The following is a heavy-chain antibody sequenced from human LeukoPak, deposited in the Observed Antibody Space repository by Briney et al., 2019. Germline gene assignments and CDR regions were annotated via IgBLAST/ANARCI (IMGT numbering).Heavy chain of an antibody. CDR3: ARDRGLYSGGYPY. CDR1: GYTFTGYY. V-gene: IGHV1-2*02. D-gene: IGHD6-19*01. CDR2: INPNSGGT. Sequence: ASVKVSCKASGYTFTGYYMHWVRQAPGQGLEWMGWINPNSGGTNYAQKFQGRVTMTRDTSISTAYMELSRLRSDDTAVYYCARDRGLYSGGYPYWGQGTLVTVSS. J-gene: IGHJ4*02.